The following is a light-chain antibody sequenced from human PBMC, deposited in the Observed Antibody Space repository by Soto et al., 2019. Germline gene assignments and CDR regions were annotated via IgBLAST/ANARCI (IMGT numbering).Light chain of an antibody. V-gene: IGKV3-20*01. J-gene: IGKJ1*01. CDR1: QSVTSSY. CDR2: GAS. Sequence: EIVLTQSPGTLSLSPGERATLSCWASQSVTSSYLAWYQQKPGQAPRLLIYGASSRATGIPDRFSGGGSGTDFTLTISRLEPEDFAVYYCQQYGTSPRTFGQGTKVEIK. CDR3: QQYGTSPRT.